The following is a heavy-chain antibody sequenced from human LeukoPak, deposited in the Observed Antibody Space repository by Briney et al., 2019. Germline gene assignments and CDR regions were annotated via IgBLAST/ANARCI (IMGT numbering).Heavy chain of an antibody. J-gene: IGHJ3*01. Sequence: QPGGSLRLSCAASGFTFGSYAMAWVGQAPGKGLEFVSSISSSVSTAGGITSSPDSVKGRLTISRDNSKNPVYLQINSLRAENTAVYYCAKYQGWIRGVMNAFDDWGQGTMVIVSA. V-gene: IGHV3-23*01. D-gene: IGHD3-10*01. CDR3: AKYQGWIRGVMNAFDD. CDR1: GFTFGSYA. CDR2: ISSSVSTAGGIT.